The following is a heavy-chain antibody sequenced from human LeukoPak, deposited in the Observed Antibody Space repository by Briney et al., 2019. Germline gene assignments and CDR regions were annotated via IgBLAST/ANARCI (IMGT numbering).Heavy chain of an antibody. D-gene: IGHD2-2*01. CDR3: AREALEVVPAAVRYFDL. CDR2: IFYTGST. V-gene: IGHV4-31*03. Sequence: PSETLSLTCSVPGGSVNTGGYYWSWIRQPPGKGLEWIGYIFYTGSTFYNPSLKSRLSISLDTSKNQFSLNLTSVTAADTAVYYCAREALEVVPAAVRYFDLWGRGTLVTVSS. CDR1: GGSVNTGGYY. J-gene: IGHJ2*01.